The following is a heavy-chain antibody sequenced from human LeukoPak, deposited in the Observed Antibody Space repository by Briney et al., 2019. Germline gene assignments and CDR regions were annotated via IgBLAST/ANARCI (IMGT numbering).Heavy chain of an antibody. Sequence: SQTLSLTCAISGDSVSSNSAAWNWIRQSPSRGLEWLGRTYYRSKWYNDYAVSVKSRITINPDTSKNQFSLQLSSVTAADTAVYYCARDIAAAGTRGFYYYYYYMDVWGKGTTVTISS. CDR2: TYYRSKWYN. D-gene: IGHD6-13*01. J-gene: IGHJ6*03. CDR3: ARDIAAAGTRGFYYYYYYMDV. CDR1: GDSVSSNSAA. V-gene: IGHV6-1*01.